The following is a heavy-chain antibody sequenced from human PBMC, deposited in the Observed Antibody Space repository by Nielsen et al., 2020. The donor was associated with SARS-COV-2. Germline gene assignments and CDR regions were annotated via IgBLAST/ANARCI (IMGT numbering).Heavy chain of an antibody. Sequence: ASVKVSCKASGYTFTSYYMHWVRQAPGQGLEWMGIINPSGGSTSYAQKFQGRVTMTRDTSTSTVYMELSSLRSEDTAVYYCARDSEYTYYYDSSGLPGGYWGQGTLVTVSS. V-gene: IGHV1-46*01. CDR2: INPSGGST. J-gene: IGHJ4*02. CDR3: ARDSEYTYYYDSSGLPGGY. D-gene: IGHD3-22*01. CDR1: GYTFTSYY.